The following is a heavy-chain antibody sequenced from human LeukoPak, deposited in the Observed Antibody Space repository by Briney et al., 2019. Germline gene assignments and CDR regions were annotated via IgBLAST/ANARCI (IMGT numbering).Heavy chain of an antibody. D-gene: IGHD2-2*01. Sequence: ASVKVSCKASGYTFTSYDINWVRQATGQGLEWMGWMNPNSGNTGYAPKFQGRVTMTRNTSISTAYMELSSLRSEDTAVYYCARKGPANYYYYYMEVWGKGTTVTVSS. CDR3: ARKGPANYYYYYMEV. J-gene: IGHJ6*03. CDR1: GYTFTSYD. CDR2: MNPNSGNT. V-gene: IGHV1-8*01.